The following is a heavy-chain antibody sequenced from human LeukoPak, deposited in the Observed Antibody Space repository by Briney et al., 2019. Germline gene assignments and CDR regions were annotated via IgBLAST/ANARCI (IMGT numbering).Heavy chain of an antibody. CDR2: IIPIFGTA. CDR1: GGTFSSYA. V-gene: IGHV1-69*05. D-gene: IGHD1-26*01. J-gene: IGHJ6*03. Sequence: SVKVSCKASGGTFSSYAISWVRQAPGQGLEWMGGIIPIFGTANYAQKFQGRVTITTDESTSTAYMELSSLRSEDTAVYYCARPSLSSQAHYYYMDVWGKGTTVTVSS. CDR3: ARPSLSSQAHYYYMDV.